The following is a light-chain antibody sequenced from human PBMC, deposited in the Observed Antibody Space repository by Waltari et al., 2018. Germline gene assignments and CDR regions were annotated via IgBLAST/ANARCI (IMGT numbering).Light chain of an antibody. CDR2: EGT. CDR1: SRDLGRNPP. J-gene: IGLJ3*02. CDR3: CSYAGTRV. V-gene: IGLV2-23*01. Sequence: QSALTQPASVSGSPGQSITISCTATSRDLGRNPPVPWYQQHPVKAPKLILYEGTKRPSGVSNRFSGSKSGNTASLTISGLQAEDEADYYCCSYAGTRVFGGGTKLTVL.